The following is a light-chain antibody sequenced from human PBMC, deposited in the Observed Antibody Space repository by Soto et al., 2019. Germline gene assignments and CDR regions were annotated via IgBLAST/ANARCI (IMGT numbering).Light chain of an antibody. CDR2: DDN. Sequence: SYDLTQPPSVSVAPGQTARITCGGNNIGSTSVHWYQQRPGQAPVLVVYDDNDRPSGIPERFSGSNSENTATLTITRVEDGDEAAYYCQVWNITTDHYVFGTGTKVTVL. CDR3: QVWNITTDHYV. CDR1: NIGSTS. V-gene: IGLV3-21*02. J-gene: IGLJ1*01.